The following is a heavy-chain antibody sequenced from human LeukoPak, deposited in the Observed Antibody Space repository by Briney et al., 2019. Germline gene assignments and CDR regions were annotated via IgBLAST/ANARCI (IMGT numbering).Heavy chain of an antibody. CDR3: ATSWGPDTSAFRWGRDGMDV. D-gene: IGHD3-16*01. CDR2: IPYDGSNQ. Sequence: PGGSLRLSCAASGFTFNIYAMHWVRQAPGKGLEWVAVIPYDGSNQYYADSVRGRFTFSRDNSKNTLYLQMNSLRAEDTAMYYCATSWGPDTSAFRWGRDGMDVWGQGTTVIVS. V-gene: IGHV3-30*04. J-gene: IGHJ6*02. CDR1: GFTFNIYA.